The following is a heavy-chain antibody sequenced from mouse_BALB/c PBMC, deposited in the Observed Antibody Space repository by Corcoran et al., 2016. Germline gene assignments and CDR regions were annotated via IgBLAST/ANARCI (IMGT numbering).Heavy chain of an antibody. CDR3: ARSMITTGNYYALDY. V-gene: IGHV8-12*01. D-gene: IGHD2-4*01. J-gene: IGHJ4*01. Sequence: QVTLKESGPGILQPSQTLSLTCSFSGFSLSTSGMGVSWIRQPSGKGLEWLAHIYWDDDKRYNPSLKSRLTISNDTSSNQVVLKITSVDTADTATYYCARSMITTGNYYALDYWGQGASVTVSS. CDR1: GFSLSTSGMG. CDR2: IYWDDDK.